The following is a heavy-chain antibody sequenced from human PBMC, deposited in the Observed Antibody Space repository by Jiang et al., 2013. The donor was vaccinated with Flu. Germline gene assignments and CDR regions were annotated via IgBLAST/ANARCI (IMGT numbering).Heavy chain of an antibody. V-gene: IGHV2-70*01. CDR2: IDWDDDK. CDR3: ARMQPLRTTAYYFDF. CDR1: GFSLSTTGMC. D-gene: IGHD4-11*01. Sequence: KPTQTLTLTCTFPGFSLSTTGMCVGWIRQPPGKGLEWLALIDWDDDKYYTTSLKTRLTISKDTSKNQVVLTMTNVDPVDTATYYCARMQPLRTTAYYFDFWGQGTLITVSS. J-gene: IGHJ4*02.